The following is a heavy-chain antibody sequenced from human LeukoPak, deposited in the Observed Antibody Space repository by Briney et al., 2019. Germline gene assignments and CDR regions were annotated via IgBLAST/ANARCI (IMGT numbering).Heavy chain of an antibody. CDR3: ARGRTGYSYGYGPYRDNDY. Sequence: GGSLRLSCAASGFTFSSYAMHWVRQAPGKGLEWVAVISYDGSNKDYADSVKGRFTISRDNSKNTLYLQMNSLRAEDTAVYYCARGRTGYSYGYGPYRDNDYWGQGTLVTVSS. D-gene: IGHD5-18*01. CDR1: GFTFSSYA. V-gene: IGHV3-30-3*01. J-gene: IGHJ4*02. CDR2: ISYDGSNK.